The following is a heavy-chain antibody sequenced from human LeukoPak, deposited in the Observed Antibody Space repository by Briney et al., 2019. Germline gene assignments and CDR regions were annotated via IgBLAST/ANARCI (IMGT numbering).Heavy chain of an antibody. D-gene: IGHD2-15*01. CDR1: GGSINSRGYY. CDR2: IFYSGST. Sequence: SETLSLTCTVSGGSINSRGYYCGWIRQPPGKGLEWIGSIFYSGSTYYNPSLKSRVTISVDTSKNQFSLKVTSVTAADTALYYCARHQGYPRYFFDYWGQGTLVTVSS. V-gene: IGHV4-39*01. J-gene: IGHJ4*02. CDR3: ARHQGYPRYFFDY.